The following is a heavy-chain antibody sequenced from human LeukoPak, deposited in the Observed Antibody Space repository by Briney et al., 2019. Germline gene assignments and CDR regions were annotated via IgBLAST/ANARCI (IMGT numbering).Heavy chain of an antibody. D-gene: IGHD1-26*01. Sequence: SQTLSLTCTVSGGSISNGDYYWSWIRQPPGKGLEWIGYIYYSGSTNYNPSLKSRVTISVDTSKNQFSLKLSSVTAADTAVYYCARAYWSGSREAFDIWGQGTMVTVSS. J-gene: IGHJ3*02. CDR1: GGSISNGDYY. CDR3: ARAYWSGSREAFDI. CDR2: IYYSGST. V-gene: IGHV4-61*08.